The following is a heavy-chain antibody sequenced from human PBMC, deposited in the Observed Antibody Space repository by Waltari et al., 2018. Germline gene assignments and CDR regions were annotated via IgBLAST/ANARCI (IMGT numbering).Heavy chain of an antibody. CDR2: VNPEDSET. D-gene: IGHD4-17*01. CDR1: GYTLTELS. Sequence: QVQLVQSGAEVKKPGASVKVSCKVSGYTLTELSMHWVRQAPGKGLEWMGGVNPEDSETSTAQKCQGTVAMTEYTSTDTAYMKLSSLGSEDTAVYYCATAQDYGDYGGGYYFDYWGQGTLVTVSS. CDR3: ATAQDYGDYGGGYYFDY. V-gene: IGHV1-24*01. J-gene: IGHJ4*02.